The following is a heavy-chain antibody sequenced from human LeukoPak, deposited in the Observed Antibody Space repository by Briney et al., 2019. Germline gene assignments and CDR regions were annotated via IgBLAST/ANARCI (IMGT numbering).Heavy chain of an antibody. J-gene: IGHJ5*02. CDR2: ISYDGSNK. D-gene: IGHD2-15*01. CDR3: AKVPADVAATGWFDP. CDR1: GFTFSSNG. Sequence: GGSLRLSCAASGFTFSSNGMHWVRQAPGKGLEWVAVISYDGSNKYYTDSVKGRFTISRDNSKNTLYLQMNSLRAEDTAVYYCAKVPADVAATGWFDPWGQGTLVTVSS. V-gene: IGHV3-30*18.